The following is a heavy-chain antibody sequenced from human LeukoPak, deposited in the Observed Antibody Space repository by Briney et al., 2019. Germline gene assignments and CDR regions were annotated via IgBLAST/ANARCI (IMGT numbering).Heavy chain of an antibody. V-gene: IGHV3-74*01. CDR1: GFTFSSSW. Sequence: GGSLRLSCAASGFTFSSSWMHWVRQAPGKGLIWVSRVNGDGTGTIYADSVKGRFTISRDNAKNTLYLQMNSLRAEDTAVYYCVREGVSSSWNNWYFDLWGRGTLVTVSS. D-gene: IGHD6-13*01. CDR2: VNGDGTGT. J-gene: IGHJ2*01. CDR3: VREGVSSSWNNWYFDL.